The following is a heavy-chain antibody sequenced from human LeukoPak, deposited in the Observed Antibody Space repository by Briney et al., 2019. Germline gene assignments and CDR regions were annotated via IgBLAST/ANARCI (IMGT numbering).Heavy chain of an antibody. Sequence: SETLSLTCTVSGGSISSYYWSWIRQPPGKGLEWIGYIYYSGSTNYNPSLKSRVTISGDTSKNQFSLKLSSVTAADTAVYYCANSGLLRSPFDYWGQGTLVTVSS. CDR1: GGSISSYY. CDR3: ANSGLLRSPFDY. V-gene: IGHV4-59*12. CDR2: IYYSGST. D-gene: IGHD4-17*01. J-gene: IGHJ4*02.